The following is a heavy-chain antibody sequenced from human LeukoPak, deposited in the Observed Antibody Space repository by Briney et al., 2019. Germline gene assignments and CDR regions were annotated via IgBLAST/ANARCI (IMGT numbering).Heavy chain of an antibody. D-gene: IGHD5-24*01. CDR2: TYYSGST. Sequence: SETLSLTCTVSGGSISSSSYYWGWIRQPPGKGLEWIGSTYYSGSTYYNPSLKSRVTISVDTSKDQFSLKLSSVTAADTAVYYCARPRIRDGYNWEYWGQGTLVTVSS. CDR1: GGSISSSSYY. J-gene: IGHJ4*02. V-gene: IGHV4-39*01. CDR3: ARPRIRDGYNWEY.